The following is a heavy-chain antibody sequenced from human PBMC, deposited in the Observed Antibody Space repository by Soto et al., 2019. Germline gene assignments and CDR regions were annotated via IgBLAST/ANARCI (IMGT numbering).Heavy chain of an antibody. CDR1: GFTFSSYE. Sequence: GGSLRLSCAASGFTFSSYEMNWVRQAPGKGLEWVSYISSSGSTIYHADSVKGRFTISRDNAKNSLYLQMNSLRAEDTAVYYCARHGRYDYVWGSYRHNWFDPWGQGTLVTVSS. J-gene: IGHJ5*02. CDR3: ARHGRYDYVWGSYRHNWFDP. CDR2: ISSSGSTI. V-gene: IGHV3-48*03. D-gene: IGHD3-16*02.